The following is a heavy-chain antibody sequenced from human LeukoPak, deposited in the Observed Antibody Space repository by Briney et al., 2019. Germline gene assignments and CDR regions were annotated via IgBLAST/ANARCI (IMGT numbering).Heavy chain of an antibody. Sequence: GGSLRLSCEASGLSFGDYTIHWVRQAPGKGLEWVSLISRNGAATKYADSVRGRFTVSRDNSKSSLYLQMNSLSTEDTALYYCAKSKYLGGSYDYWGQGTLVTVSS. J-gene: IGHJ4*02. V-gene: IGHV3-43*01. CDR3: AKSKYLGGSYDY. CDR1: GLSFGDYT. D-gene: IGHD3-10*01. CDR2: ISRNGAAT.